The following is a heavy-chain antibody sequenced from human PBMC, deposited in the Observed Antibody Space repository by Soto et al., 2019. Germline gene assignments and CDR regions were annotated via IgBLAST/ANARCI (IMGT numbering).Heavy chain of an antibody. V-gene: IGHV5-10-1*01. D-gene: IGHD3-22*01. Sequence: GESLKISCKGSGYSFAGYWITWVRQKPGKGFEWMGRIDPSDSQTYYSPSFRGHVTISVTKSITTVFLQWSSLRASDTAMYYCARQIYDSDTGPNFQYYFDSWGQGTPVTVSS. CDR1: GYSFAGYW. CDR2: IDPSDSQT. J-gene: IGHJ4*02. CDR3: ARQIYDSDTGPNFQYYFDS.